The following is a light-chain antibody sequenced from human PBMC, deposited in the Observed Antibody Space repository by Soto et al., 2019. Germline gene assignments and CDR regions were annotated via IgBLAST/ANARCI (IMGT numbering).Light chain of an antibody. Sequence: QSVLTQPASVPGSPGQSITISCTGTSGDIGSYNRVSWYQQHPGKAPKLIIYEVTDRPSGVSNRFSGSKSGNTASLTTSGLQAEDEAEYYCSSYTNINTRACVFGTGTKVTVL. J-gene: IGLJ1*01. CDR3: SSYTNINTRACV. V-gene: IGLV2-14*01. CDR2: EVT. CDR1: SGDIGSYNR.